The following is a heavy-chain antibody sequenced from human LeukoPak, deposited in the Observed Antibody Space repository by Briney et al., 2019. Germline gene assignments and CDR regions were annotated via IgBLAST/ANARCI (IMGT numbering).Heavy chain of an antibody. CDR2: ISAYNGNT. J-gene: IGHJ5*02. CDR3: ARGYCSSTSCYTWEAWFDP. D-gene: IGHD2-2*02. Sequence: ASVKVSCKASGYTFTSYGISWVRQAPRQGLEWMGWISAYNGNTNYAQKLQGRVTMTTDTSTSTAYMELRSLRSDDTAVYYCARGYCSSTSCYTWEAWFDPWGQGTLVTVSS. V-gene: IGHV1-18*01. CDR1: GYTFTSYG.